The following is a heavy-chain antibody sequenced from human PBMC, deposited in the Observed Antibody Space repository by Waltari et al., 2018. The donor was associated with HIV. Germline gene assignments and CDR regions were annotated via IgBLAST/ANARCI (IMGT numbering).Heavy chain of an antibody. D-gene: IGHD6-13*01. CDR1: GYSISSAYY. V-gene: IGHV4-38-2*02. CDR3: ARDRTFPTATGTGDAFDI. J-gene: IGHJ3*02. Sequence: QVQLQESGPGLVKPSETLSLTCTVSGYSISSAYYWGWIRRPPGKGLEWVTSISQSGSTYYNPSLKSRVTISLDTSKNQFSLNLSSVTAADTAMYYCARDRTFPTATGTGDAFDIWGQGTMVTVSS. CDR2: ISQSGST.